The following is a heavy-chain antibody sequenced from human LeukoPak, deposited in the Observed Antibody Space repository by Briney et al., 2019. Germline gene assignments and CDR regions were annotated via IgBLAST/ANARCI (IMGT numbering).Heavy chain of an antibody. CDR2: FSGSDPTT. CDR1: GFTFRSYA. CDR3: AKDRRTYYYDTEDY. D-gene: IGHD3-22*01. V-gene: IGHV3-23*01. J-gene: IGHJ4*02. Sequence: GGSLRLSCAASGFTFRSYAMSWVRQAPGKGLEWVSTFSGSDPTTYYADSVQGRFTISRDNSKNTLYLQMNSLRAEDTAVYYCAKDRRTYYYDTEDYWGQGTLVTVSS.